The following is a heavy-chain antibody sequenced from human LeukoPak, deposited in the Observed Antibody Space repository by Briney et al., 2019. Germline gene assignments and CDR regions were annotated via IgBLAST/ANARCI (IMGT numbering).Heavy chain of an antibody. CDR2: IYHSGST. D-gene: IGHD2-15*01. CDR3: ARDAWWLTPNPYYYGMDV. Sequence: PGGSLRLSCVASGFTFGKYWMSWVRQPPGKGLEWIGEIYHSGSTNYNPSLKSRVTISVDKSKNQFSLKLSSVTAADTAVYYCARDAWWLTPNPYYYGMDVWGQGTTVTVPS. CDR1: GFTFGKYW. J-gene: IGHJ6*02. V-gene: IGHV4-4*02.